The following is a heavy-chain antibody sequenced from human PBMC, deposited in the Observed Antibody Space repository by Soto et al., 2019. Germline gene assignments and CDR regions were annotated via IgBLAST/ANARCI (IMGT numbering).Heavy chain of an antibody. CDR1: GGSISSGDYY. CDR2: IYYSGST. Sequence: SLTCTVSGGSISSGDYYWSWIRQPPGKGLEWIGYIYYSGSTYYNPSLKSRVTISVDTSKNQFSLKLSSVTAADTAVYYCARVSGTTVNGGYYYSGMDGWGQGNRVTVYS. J-gene: IGHJ6*02. CDR3: ARVSGTTVNGGYYYSGMDG. D-gene: IGHD4-17*01. V-gene: IGHV4-30-4*01.